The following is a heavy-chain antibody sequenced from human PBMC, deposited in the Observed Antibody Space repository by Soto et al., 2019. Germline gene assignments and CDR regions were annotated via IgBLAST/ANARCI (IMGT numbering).Heavy chain of an antibody. CDR3: ARSVAVPCSYIDY. CDR2: VYYTGST. D-gene: IGHD3-10*02. CDR1: GGSISGSY. Sequence: PSETLSLTCSVSGGSISGSYWSWIRQSPGKGLEWLGYVYYTGSTNYSPSLRSRVSISVDTSKNEFSLRLSSVTAADTAVYFCARSVAVPCSYIDYWGQGPQVTTSS. V-gene: IGHV4-59*01. J-gene: IGHJ4*02.